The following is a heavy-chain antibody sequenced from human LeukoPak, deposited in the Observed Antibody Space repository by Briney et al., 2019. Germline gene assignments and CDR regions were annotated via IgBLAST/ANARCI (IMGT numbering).Heavy chain of an antibody. D-gene: IGHD2-2*02. Sequence: PGGSLRHSCAASGFTFSSYAMSWVRQAPGKGLEWVSAISGSGGSTYYADSVKGRFTISRDNSKNTLYLQMNSLRAEDTAVYYCAKRPDCSSTSCYNGPLDYWGQGTLVTVSS. J-gene: IGHJ4*02. V-gene: IGHV3-23*01. CDR3: AKRPDCSSTSCYNGPLDY. CDR2: ISGSGGST. CDR1: GFTFSSYA.